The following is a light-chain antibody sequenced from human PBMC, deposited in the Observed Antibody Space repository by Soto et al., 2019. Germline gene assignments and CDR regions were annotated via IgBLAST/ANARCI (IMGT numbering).Light chain of an antibody. CDR2: EVS. J-gene: IGLJ3*02. Sequence: QSVLTQPASVSGSPGQSITISCIGTSSDIGGYNYVSWYQQHPGKAPKLMLYEVSNRPSGVSNRFSGSKSGNTASLTISGVQAEDEADYYCSSHTSTNTRVFGGGTKLTVL. V-gene: IGLV2-14*01. CDR3: SSHTSTNTRV. CDR1: SSDIGGYNY.